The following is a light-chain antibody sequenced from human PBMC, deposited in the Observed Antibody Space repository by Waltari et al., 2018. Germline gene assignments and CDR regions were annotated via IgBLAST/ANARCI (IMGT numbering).Light chain of an antibody. CDR2: YDS. V-gene: IGLV3-21*04. Sequence: SYVLTQPPSVSVAPGKTASITCRVNHIGSKSVHWYQQKPGHAPVLVIQYDSGRPSGNPERCSGSYAGNRATLTISRVEAGDEADYYCQVWDANNEYVFGTGTKVTVL. CDR1: HIGSKS. CDR3: QVWDANNEYV. J-gene: IGLJ1*01.